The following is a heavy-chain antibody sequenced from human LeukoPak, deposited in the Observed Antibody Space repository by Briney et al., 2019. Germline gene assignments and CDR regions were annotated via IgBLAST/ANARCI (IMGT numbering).Heavy chain of an antibody. CDR1: GDSINSGAYY. V-gene: IGHV4-31*03. CDR3: ARGGFGELYLDY. J-gene: IGHJ4*02. Sequence: PSQTLSLTCTVSGDSINSGAYYWSWIRPHPGRGLEWIGYISYSGSTYYNPSLKSRVTISVDTSKNQFSLKLSSVTAADTAVYYCARGGFGELYLDYWGQGTLVTVSS. CDR2: ISYSGST. D-gene: IGHD3-10*01.